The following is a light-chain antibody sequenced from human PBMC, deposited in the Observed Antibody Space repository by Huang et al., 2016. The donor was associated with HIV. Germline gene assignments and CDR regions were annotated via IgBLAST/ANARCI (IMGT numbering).Light chain of an antibody. V-gene: IGKV3D-20*01. CDR1: QSVRNNY. Sequence: IVLTQSPATLSLSPGERATLTCGASQSVRNNYLACYKQKPGLAPRLLIYDAHVLATGIPDRFSGSGSGTDFTLTISRLEPEDFAMYYCQQYSTSSYTFGQGTKVDI. CDR2: DAH. CDR3: QQYSTSSYT. J-gene: IGKJ2*01.